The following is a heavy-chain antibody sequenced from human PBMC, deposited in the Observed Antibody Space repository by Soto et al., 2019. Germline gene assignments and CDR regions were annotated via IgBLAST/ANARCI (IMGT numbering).Heavy chain of an antibody. CDR3: ARERPDGARLDP. CDR1: GGSISSGDYY. J-gene: IGHJ5*02. V-gene: IGHV4-30-4*01. Sequence: SETLSLTCTVSGGSISSGDYYWSWILQPPGKGLEWIGYIYYSGSTYYNPSLKSRVTISVDTSKNQFSLKLSSVTAADTAVYYCARERPDGARLDPWGQGIMVTVSS. D-gene: IGHD6-6*01. CDR2: IYYSGST.